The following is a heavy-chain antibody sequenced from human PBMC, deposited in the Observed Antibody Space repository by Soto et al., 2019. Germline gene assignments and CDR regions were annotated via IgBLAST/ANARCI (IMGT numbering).Heavy chain of an antibody. D-gene: IGHD2-21*02. V-gene: IGHV1-46*02. J-gene: IGHJ4*02. CDR1: GYTFNTYY. Sequence: QVQLVQSGAEVRKPGASVKVSCKPSGYTFNTYYLHWLRQAPGQALEWMGVIHPSGGGTTYAQKFLGRVTVTRDTPKTTVFLGLSSLRSDDTAVYYCARGGHIAVVTASFDYWGQGTLVTVSS. CDR3: ARGGHIAVVTASFDY. CDR2: IHPSGGGT.